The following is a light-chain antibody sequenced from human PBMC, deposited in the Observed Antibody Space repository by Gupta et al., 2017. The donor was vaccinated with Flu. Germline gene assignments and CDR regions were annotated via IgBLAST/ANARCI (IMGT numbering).Light chain of an antibody. V-gene: IGLV2-18*02. CDR3: TSYTSSSTYV. Sequence: QSALTQPPSVSGSPGQSVTISCTGTSSDVGRYNRVSWYQQSPGTVPKLMIYEVTNRPSGVPDRFSGSKSGNTASLTISGLQAEDEADYYCTSYTSSSTYVFGTGTKVTGL. CDR1: SSDVGRYNR. J-gene: IGLJ1*01. CDR2: EVT.